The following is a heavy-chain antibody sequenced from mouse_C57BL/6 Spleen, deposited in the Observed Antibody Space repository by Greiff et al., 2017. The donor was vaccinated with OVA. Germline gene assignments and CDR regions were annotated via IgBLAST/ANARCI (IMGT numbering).Heavy chain of an antibody. D-gene: IGHD2-4*01. J-gene: IGHJ2*01. Sequence: QVQLKQSGAELVRPGASVTLSCKASGYTFTDYEMHWVKQTPVHGLEWIGAIDPETGGTAYNQKFKGKAILTADKSSSTAYMELRSLTSEDSAVYYCTSPYDYGGYWGQGTTLTVSS. V-gene: IGHV1-15*01. CDR3: TSPYDYGGY. CDR1: GYTFTDYE. CDR2: IDPETGGT.